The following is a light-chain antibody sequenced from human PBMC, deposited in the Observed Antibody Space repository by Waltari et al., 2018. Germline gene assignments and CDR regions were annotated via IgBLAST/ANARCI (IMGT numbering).Light chain of an antibody. CDR2: WNH. J-gene: IGLJ3*02. Sequence: QSVLTQAPSASGTTGQTVTISCFGSRSNIGNSYVFWYQHIPGTVPKLHIDWNHQRPSGIPDRISASKSDTSASLIITGLRSEGEADYFCAAWLESLSGWVFGGGTKLTVL. V-gene: IGLV1-47*01. CDR3: AAWLESLSGWV. CDR1: RSNIGNSY.